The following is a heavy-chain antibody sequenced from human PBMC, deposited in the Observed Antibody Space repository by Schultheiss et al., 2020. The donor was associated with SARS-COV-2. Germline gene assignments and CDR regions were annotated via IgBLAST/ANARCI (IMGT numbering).Heavy chain of an antibody. CDR1: GFTFSSYA. D-gene: IGHD5-12*01. J-gene: IGHJ4*02. V-gene: IGHV3-23*01. CDR3: ARDPNKYSGYGNDY. Sequence: GESLKISCAASGFTFSSYAMSWVRQAPGKGLEWVSAISGSGGSTYYADSVKGRFTISRDNSKNTLYLQMNSLRAEDTAVYCCARDPNKYSGYGNDYWGQGTLVTVSS. CDR2: ISGSGGST.